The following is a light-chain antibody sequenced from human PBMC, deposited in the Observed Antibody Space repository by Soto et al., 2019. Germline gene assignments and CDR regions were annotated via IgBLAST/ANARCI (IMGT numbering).Light chain of an antibody. Sequence: QSVLTQPPSVPGAPGQRVTISCTGSRSNIGAGYDVHWYQQLPGTAPKLLIYGNSNRPSGVPDRFSGSKSCTSASLAITGLQAEDEAAYYCQSYDRSLSGYVFGTGTKLTVL. CDR2: GNS. CDR1: RSNIGAGYD. J-gene: IGLJ1*01. V-gene: IGLV1-40*01. CDR3: QSYDRSLSGYV.